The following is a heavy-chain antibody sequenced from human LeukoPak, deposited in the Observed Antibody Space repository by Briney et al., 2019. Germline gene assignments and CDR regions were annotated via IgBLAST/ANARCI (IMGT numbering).Heavy chain of an antibody. CDR2: IIPIFGTA. Sequence: SVKVSCKASGGTISSYAISWVRQAPGQGLEWMGGIIPIFGTANYAQKFQGRVTITTDESTSTAYMELSSLRSEDTAVYYCARDPLGDHGSGSYYYDYWGQGTLVTVSS. D-gene: IGHD3-10*01. V-gene: IGHV1-69*05. J-gene: IGHJ4*02. CDR3: ARDPLGDHGSGSYYYDY. CDR1: GGTISSYA.